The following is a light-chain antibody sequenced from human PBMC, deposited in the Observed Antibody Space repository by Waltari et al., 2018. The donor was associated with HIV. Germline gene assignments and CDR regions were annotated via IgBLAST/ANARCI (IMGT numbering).Light chain of an antibody. CDR1: SSNIGSNY. CDR3: AAWDGSLSGVV. Sequence: QSVLTQPPSASGTPGQRVTISCSGSSSNIGSNYVYWYQQLPGTAPKLLLDGNNLRPSGAPGRSSGSTSGTSASLASSGLRSEDEADYYCAAWDGSLSGVVFGGGTKLTVL. V-gene: IGLV1-47*01. J-gene: IGLJ2*01. CDR2: GNN.